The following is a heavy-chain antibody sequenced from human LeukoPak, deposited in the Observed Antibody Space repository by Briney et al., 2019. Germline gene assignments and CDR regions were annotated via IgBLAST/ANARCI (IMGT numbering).Heavy chain of an antibody. V-gene: IGHV3-53*01. CDR1: GFTVSSNY. CDR2: IYSGGST. CDR3: AKDLAGITMIRGVPRGWFDP. D-gene: IGHD3-10*01. Sequence: GGSLRLSCAASGFTVSSNYMSWVRQAPGKGLEWVSVIYSGGSTYYADSVKGRFTISRDNSKNTLYLQMNSLRAEDTAVYYCAKDLAGITMIRGVPRGWFDPWGQGTLVTVSS. J-gene: IGHJ5*02.